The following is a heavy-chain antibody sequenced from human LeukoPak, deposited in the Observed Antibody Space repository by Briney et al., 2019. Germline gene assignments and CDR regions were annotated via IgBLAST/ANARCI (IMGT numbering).Heavy chain of an antibody. J-gene: IGHJ1*01. CDR2: SYTSGTT. V-gene: IGHV4-4*07. D-gene: IGHD6-19*01. CDR3: ARLGSSGSAQYFQD. Sequence: SETLSLTCTVSGDPISSYYWSWIRQPAGEGLEWIGRSYTSGTTNYNSSLKSRLTMSVDKAMNQFSLKLSSVTAADPAVYYCARLGSSGSAQYFQDWGQGTLVTVSS. CDR1: GDPISSYY.